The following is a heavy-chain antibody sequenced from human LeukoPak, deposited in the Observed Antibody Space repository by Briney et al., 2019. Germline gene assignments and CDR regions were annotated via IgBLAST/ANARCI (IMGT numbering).Heavy chain of an antibody. CDR2: IIVGSGAT. CDR1: GFSFSNSA. Sequence: ASVKVSCKSSGFSFSNSAVQWVRQARGQRLEWIGWIIVGSGATNYAQSLQGRLTITRDMSTNTAYMELSSLRSEDTAVYYCAAERYGGISDCCNFEIWGQGTMVTVSS. CDR3: AAERYGGISDCCNFEI. V-gene: IGHV1-58*01. D-gene: IGHD4-23*01. J-gene: IGHJ3*02.